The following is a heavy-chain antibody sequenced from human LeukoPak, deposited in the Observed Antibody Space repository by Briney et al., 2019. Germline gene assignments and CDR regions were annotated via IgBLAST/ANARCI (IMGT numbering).Heavy chain of an antibody. J-gene: IGHJ2*01. CDR3: ARAGYCSSTSCYHGYWYFDL. D-gene: IGHD2-2*01. Sequence: TSETLSLTCAVYGGSFSGYYWSWIRQPPGKGLEWIGEINHSGSTYYNPSLKSRVTISVDRSKNQFSLKLSSVTAADTAVYYCARAGYCSSTSCYHGYWYFDLWGRGTLVTVSS. CDR1: GGSFSGYY. CDR2: INHSGST. V-gene: IGHV4-34*01.